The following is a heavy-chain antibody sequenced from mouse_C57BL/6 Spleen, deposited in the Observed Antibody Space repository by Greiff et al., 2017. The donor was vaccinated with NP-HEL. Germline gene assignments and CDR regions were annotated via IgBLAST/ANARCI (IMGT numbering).Heavy chain of an antibody. CDR1: GYTFTSYW. Sequence: QVQLQQPGAELVRPGSSVKLSCKASGYTFTSYWMHWVKQRPIQGLEWIGNIDPSDSETHYNQKFKDKATLTVDKSSSTAYMQLSSLTSEDSAVYYCARGGNCGSSAGWYFDVWGTGTTVTVSS. CDR2: IDPSDSET. J-gene: IGHJ1*03. V-gene: IGHV1-52*01. CDR3: ARGGNCGSSAGWYFDV. D-gene: IGHD1-1*01.